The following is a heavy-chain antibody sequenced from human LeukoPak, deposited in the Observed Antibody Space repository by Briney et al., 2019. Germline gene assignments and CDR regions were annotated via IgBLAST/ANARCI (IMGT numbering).Heavy chain of an antibody. J-gene: IGHJ5*02. V-gene: IGHV1-69*06. CDR3: ASINSGVGFDP. Sequence: SVKVSCKASGGTFSSYAISWVRQAPGQGLEWMGGIIPIFGTANYAQKFQGRVTITADKSTSTAYMELSSLRSEDTAVYYCASINSGVGFDPWGQGTLVTVSS. CDR1: GGTFSSYA. D-gene: IGHD2-15*01. CDR2: IIPIFGTA.